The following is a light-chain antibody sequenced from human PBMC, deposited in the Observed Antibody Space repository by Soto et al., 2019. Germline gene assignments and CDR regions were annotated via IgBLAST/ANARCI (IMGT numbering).Light chain of an antibody. CDR2: DAS. Sequence: EIVLTQSPATLSLSPGERATLSCRASQSVSSYLAWYQQKPGQAPRLLIYDASNRATGIQPGSVAVGLGQTSLTISSLEPEDFAVYYCQQRSNWPTFGQGTKVDIK. CDR3: QQRSNWPT. CDR1: QSVSSY. V-gene: IGKV3-11*01. J-gene: IGKJ1*01.